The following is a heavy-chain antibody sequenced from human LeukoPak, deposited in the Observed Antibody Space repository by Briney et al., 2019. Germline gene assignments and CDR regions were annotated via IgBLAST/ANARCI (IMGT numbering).Heavy chain of an antibody. Sequence: PGGSLRLSCAASGFRFDDYGMSWVRQAPGKGLEWVSGINWKGGSTGYADSVMGRFTISRDNAKNTLYLQMNSLRAEDAAVYYCAKLDSASDYWGQGTLVTVSS. V-gene: IGHV3-20*04. CDR3: AKLDSASDY. CDR2: INWKGGST. J-gene: IGHJ4*02. D-gene: IGHD1-26*01. CDR1: GFRFDDYG.